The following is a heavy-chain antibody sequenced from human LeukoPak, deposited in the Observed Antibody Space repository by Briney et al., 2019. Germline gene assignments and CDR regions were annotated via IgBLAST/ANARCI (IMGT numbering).Heavy chain of an antibody. CDR3: ARDVGSSWSRWFDP. D-gene: IGHD6-13*01. J-gene: IGHJ5*02. CDR1: GYTFTSYY. CDR2: INPSGGST. Sequence: GASVTVSCTASGYTFTSYYMHWVRHAPGQGLEWMGIINPSGGSTSYAQKFQGRVTMTRDTSTGTVYMELSSLRSEDTAVYYCARDVGSSWSRWFDPWGQGTLVTVSS. V-gene: IGHV1-46*01.